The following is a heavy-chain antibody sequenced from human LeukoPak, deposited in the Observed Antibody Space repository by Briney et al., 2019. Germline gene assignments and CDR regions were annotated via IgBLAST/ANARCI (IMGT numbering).Heavy chain of an antibody. J-gene: IGHJ4*02. CDR1: GYTFTSYA. CDR3: ARASYSSGWRFDY. Sequence: ASVKVSCEASGYTFTSYAMHWVRQAPGQRLEWMGWINAGNGNTKHSQKFQGRVTITRDTSASTAYMELSSLRSEDTAVYYCARASYSSGWRFDYWGQGTLVTVSS. CDR2: INAGNGNT. V-gene: IGHV1-3*01. D-gene: IGHD6-19*01.